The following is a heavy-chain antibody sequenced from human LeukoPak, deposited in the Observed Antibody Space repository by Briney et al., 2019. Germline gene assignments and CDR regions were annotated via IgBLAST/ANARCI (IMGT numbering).Heavy chain of an antibody. V-gene: IGHV4-4*07. CDR2: LYTNENT. J-gene: IGHJ5*02. D-gene: IGHD2-8*01. CDR3: ARDDCTKGLCTWSDP. CDR1: GDSISNYY. Sequence: SETLSLTCTVSGDSISNYYWSWIRQPAGKGLDWIGRLYTNENTYYIPSLKSRVTMSVDTSKNQFPLKLSSVTAADTAVYYCARDDCTKGLCTWSDPWGQGTLVTLSS.